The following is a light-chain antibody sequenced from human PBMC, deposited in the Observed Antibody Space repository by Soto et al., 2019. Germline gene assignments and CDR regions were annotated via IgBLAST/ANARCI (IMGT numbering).Light chain of an antibody. CDR2: GNS. Sequence: QSVLTQPPSVSGAPGQRVTISFTGSSSNIGAGYDVHWYQQLPGTAPKLLIYGNSNRPSGVPDRFSGSKSGTSASLALTGLQAEDEYDYCSQSYDSSLSGVVFGGGTKLTVL. CDR3: QSYDSSLSGVV. V-gene: IGLV1-40*01. J-gene: IGLJ2*01. CDR1: SSNIGAGYD.